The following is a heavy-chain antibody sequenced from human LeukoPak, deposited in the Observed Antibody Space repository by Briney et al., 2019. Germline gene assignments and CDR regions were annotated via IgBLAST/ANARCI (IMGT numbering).Heavy chain of an antibody. CDR3: ARLFFGGWHVRGSGIDY. Sequence: PSETLSLTCAVYGGSFSGYYWSWIRQPPGKGLEWIGEINHSGSTNYNPSLKSRVTISVDTSKNQFSLKLSSVTAADTAVYYCARLFFGGWHVRGSGIDYWGQGTLVTVSS. CDR2: INHSGST. D-gene: IGHD6-19*01. CDR1: GGSFSGYY. V-gene: IGHV4-34*01. J-gene: IGHJ4*02.